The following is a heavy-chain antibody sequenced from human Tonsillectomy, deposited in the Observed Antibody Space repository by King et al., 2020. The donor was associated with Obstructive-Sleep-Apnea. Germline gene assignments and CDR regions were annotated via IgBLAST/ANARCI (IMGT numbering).Heavy chain of an antibody. CDR2: ISGHNGDT. CDR3: ARDLFYYNSGTSYEDTFDI. J-gene: IGHJ3*02. Sequence: QLVQSGGEVKKPGASVRVSCKASGYNFKTYGLSWVRQAPGQGLEWMGWISGHNGDTNYAQMLRGRVVMTADTTTSKAYMELSSLTPDDTAVYYCARDLFYYNSGTSYEDTFDIWGQGTMVTVSS. D-gene: IGHD3-10*01. V-gene: IGHV1-18*01. CDR1: GYNFKTYG.